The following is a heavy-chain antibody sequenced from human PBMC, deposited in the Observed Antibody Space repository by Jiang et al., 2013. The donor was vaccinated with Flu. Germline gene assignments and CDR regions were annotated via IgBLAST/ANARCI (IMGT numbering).Heavy chain of an antibody. D-gene: IGHD6-13*01. V-gene: IGHV4-59*01. Sequence: GLVKPSETLSLTCTVSGGSISSYYWSWIRQPPGKGLEWIGYINHSGSTSYNPSLRSRVTISVDTSENQFSMRLSSVTAADTAVYYCATYVVAVGMRYFQHWGQGTLVTVSS. J-gene: IGHJ1*01. CDR3: ATYVVAVGMRYFQH. CDR2: INHSGST. CDR1: GGSISSYY.